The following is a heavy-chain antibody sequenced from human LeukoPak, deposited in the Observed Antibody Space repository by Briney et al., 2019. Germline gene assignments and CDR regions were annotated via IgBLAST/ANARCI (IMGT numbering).Heavy chain of an antibody. CDR2: ISAYNGNT. J-gene: IGHJ6*02. V-gene: IGHV1-18*01. D-gene: IGHD2-2*01. CDR1: GYTFTSYG. CDR3: AREPVVPAARSYYYYYGMDV. Sequence: ASVKVSCKSSGYTFTSYGIIWVRQAPGQGLEWMGWISAYNGNTNYAQKLQGRVTMTTDTSTSTAYMELRSLRSDDTAVYYCAREPVVPAARSYYYYYGMDVWGQGTTVTVSS.